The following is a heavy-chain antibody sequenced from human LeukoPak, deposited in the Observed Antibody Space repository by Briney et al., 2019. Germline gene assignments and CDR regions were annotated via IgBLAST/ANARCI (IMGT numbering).Heavy chain of an antibody. D-gene: IGHD4-17*01. CDR2: ILPLFGTA. Sequence: SVKVSCKTSGGTFNNSAISWVRQAPGQGLEWLGGILPLFGTAGYAQKFQGRVTITKDESTRTVYLELSSLTSDDTAVYYCARDVHGDYGSGWFDPWGQGTLVSVSS. CDR3: ARDVHGDYGSGWFDP. J-gene: IGHJ5*02. V-gene: IGHV1-69*05. CDR1: GGTFNNSA.